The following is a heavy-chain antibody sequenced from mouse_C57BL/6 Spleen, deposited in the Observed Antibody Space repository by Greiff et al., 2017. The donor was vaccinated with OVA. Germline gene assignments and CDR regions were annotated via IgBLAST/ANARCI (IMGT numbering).Heavy chain of an antibody. CDR1: GYTFISYW. J-gene: IGHJ2*01. Sequence: VQLQQPGAALVKPGASVKLSCKASGYTFISYWMHWVKQRPGQGLEWIGMIHPNSGSTNYNEKFKSKATRTVDKAASTAYKQLSSLTSGDSSVYYCARWITTVVATDYFDYWGQGTTLTVSS. CDR2: IHPNSGST. D-gene: IGHD1-1*01. V-gene: IGHV1-64*01. CDR3: ARWITTVVATDYFDY.